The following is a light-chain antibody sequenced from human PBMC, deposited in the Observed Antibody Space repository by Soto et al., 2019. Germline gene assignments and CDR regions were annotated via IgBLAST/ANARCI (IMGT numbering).Light chain of an antibody. CDR3: SSYAGSHTYEV. CDR1: SSDVGSYNL. J-gene: IGLJ3*02. V-gene: IGLV2-23*02. CDR2: DVI. Sequence: QSALTQPASVSGSPEQSITISCTGTSSDVGSYNLVSWYQQHPGKAPKLILYDVIKRPSGVPDRFSGSKSGNTASLTISGLQTEDEADYHCSSYAGSHTYEVFGGGTKLTVL.